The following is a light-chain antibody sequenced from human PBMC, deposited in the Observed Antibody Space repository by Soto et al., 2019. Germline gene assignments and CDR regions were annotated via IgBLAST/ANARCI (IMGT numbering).Light chain of an antibody. J-gene: IGKJ1*01. Sequence: EIVLPQSPATLSLSPGERATLSCRASQSVSSYLAWYQQKPRQAPRLLIYGASTRATDIPARFSGSGSGTEFTLTISSLQSEDFAVYYCQPYNNWPPWTFGQGTKVDIK. CDR1: QSVSSY. CDR3: QPYNNWPPWT. V-gene: IGKV3-15*01. CDR2: GAS.